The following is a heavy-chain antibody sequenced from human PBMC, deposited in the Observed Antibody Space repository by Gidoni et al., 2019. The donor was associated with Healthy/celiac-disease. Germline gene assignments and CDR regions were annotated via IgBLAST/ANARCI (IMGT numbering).Heavy chain of an antibody. D-gene: IGHD2-15*01. CDR1: GFTFSSYG. CDR2: ISYDGSNK. CDR3: AKDRGGSFYFDY. J-gene: IGHJ4*02. V-gene: IGHV3-30*18. Sequence: QLQLVESGGGVVPPGRSLRPHCAASGFTFSSYGMHWVRQAPGKGLEWVAVISYDGSNKYYADSVKGRFTISRDNSKNTLYLQMNSLRAEDTAVYYCAKDRGGSFYFDYWGQGTLVTVSS.